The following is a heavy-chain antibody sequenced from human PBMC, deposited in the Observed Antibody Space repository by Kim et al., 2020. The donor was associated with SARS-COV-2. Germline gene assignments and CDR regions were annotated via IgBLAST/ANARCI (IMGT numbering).Heavy chain of an antibody. Sequence: GGSLRLSCAASGFTFSDYYMSWIRQAPGKGLEWVSYISSSSSYTNYADSVKGRFTISRDNAKNSLYLQMNSLRAEDTAVYYCAREKDRMSMVRGVILPYYYYYDGMDVWGQGTTVTVSS. D-gene: IGHD3-10*01. CDR2: ISSSSSYT. CDR3: AREKDRMSMVRGVILPYYYYYDGMDV. J-gene: IGHJ6*02. CDR1: GFTFSDYY. V-gene: IGHV3-11*05.